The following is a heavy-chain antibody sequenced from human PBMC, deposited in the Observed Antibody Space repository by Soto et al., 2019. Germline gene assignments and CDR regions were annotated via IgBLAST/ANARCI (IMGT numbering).Heavy chain of an antibody. CDR3: GRDGGYQRFDY. CDR2: INPSGGNI. J-gene: IGHJ4*02. D-gene: IGHD2-2*01. Sequence: QVQLVQSGAEVKKPGASVKVSCKASGYTFTTYYIHWVRQAPGQGLEWMGIINPSGGNITYAQKFQGRVTMTRDTSTSTVYMELSSLRSKDTAVYYCGRDGGYQRFDYWGQGALVTVSP. V-gene: IGHV1-46*03. CDR1: GYTFTTYY.